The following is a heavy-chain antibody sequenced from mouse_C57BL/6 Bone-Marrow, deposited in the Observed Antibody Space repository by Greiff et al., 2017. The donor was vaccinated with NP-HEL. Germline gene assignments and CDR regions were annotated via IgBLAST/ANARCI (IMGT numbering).Heavy chain of an antibody. D-gene: IGHD1-1*01. CDR3: AREGTTVVASYYFDD. Sequence: EVHLVESGPGLVKPSQSLSLTCSVTGYSITSGYYWNWIRQFPGNKLEWMGYISYDGSNNYNPSLKNRISITRDTSKNQFFLKLNSVTTEDTATYYCAREGTTVVASYYFDDWGQGTTLTVSS. J-gene: IGHJ2*01. CDR2: ISYDGSN. CDR1: GYSITSGYY. V-gene: IGHV3-6*01.